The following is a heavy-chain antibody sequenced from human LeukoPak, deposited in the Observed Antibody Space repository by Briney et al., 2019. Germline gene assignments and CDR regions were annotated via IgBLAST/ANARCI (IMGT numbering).Heavy chain of an antibody. V-gene: IGHV3-23*01. CDR1: GFIFSSHG. J-gene: IGHJ4*02. CDR2: ISPSGDIT. CDR3: AQELVYIRFDN. Sequence: GGSLRLSCAASGFIFSSHGMNWVRQAPGKGLEWVSGISPSGDITYYADSVKGRFTISRDNSKNTVYLQMDSLRFEDAAVYYCAQELVYIRFDNWGQGTLVTVSS. D-gene: IGHD1-1*01.